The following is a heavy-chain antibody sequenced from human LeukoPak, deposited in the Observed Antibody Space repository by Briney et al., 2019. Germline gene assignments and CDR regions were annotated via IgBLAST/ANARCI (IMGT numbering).Heavy chain of an antibody. CDR2: MKQDGREK. CDR1: GFIFSNFW. J-gene: IGHJ4*02. D-gene: IGHD4-23*01. CDR3: TKDLGYYYADNHSEMDEHDY. V-gene: IGHV3-7*01. Sequence: PGGSLRLSCASSGFIFSNFWMTWVRQAPGKALEWVANMKQDGREKYLVDYVKGRFTISRDNAKNSVYLQMNSLRAEDTAVYYCTKDLGYYYADNHSEMDEHDYWGQGTLVTVSS.